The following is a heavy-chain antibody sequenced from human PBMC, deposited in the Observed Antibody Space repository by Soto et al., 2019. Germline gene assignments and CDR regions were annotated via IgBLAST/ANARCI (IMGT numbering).Heavy chain of an antibody. CDR3: AREVQAFYI. CDR2: ISYDGREK. D-gene: IGHD3-10*01. V-gene: IGHV3-30*04. CDR1: GFTFRNYA. Sequence: QVQLVESGGGVVQPGRSLRLSCAASGFTFRNYAMHWVRQAPGRGLEWVAVISYDGREKYYADSVKGRFTISRDNSKNTQCLQMNSLRAEDTAVYYCAREVQAFYIWGQGTMVTVSS. J-gene: IGHJ3*02.